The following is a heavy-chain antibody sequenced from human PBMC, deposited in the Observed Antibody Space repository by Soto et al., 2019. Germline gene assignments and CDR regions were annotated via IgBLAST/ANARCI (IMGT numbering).Heavy chain of an antibody. Sequence: PSETLSLTCTVSGGSISSGGYYWSWIRQHPGKGLEWIGYIYYSGSTYYNPSLKNRITISVDTSKNQFSLKLISVTAADTAVYYCAVVDSTGNWFDPWGQGALVTVSS. J-gene: IGHJ5*02. CDR3: AVVDSTGNWFDP. CDR1: GGSISSGGYY. CDR2: IYYSGST. D-gene: IGHD3-22*01. V-gene: IGHV4-31*08.